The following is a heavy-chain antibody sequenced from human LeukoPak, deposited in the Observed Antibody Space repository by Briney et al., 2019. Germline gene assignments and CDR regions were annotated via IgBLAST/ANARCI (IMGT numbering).Heavy chain of an antibody. J-gene: IGHJ4*02. Sequence: ASVKVSCKASGYTFTGYYMHWARQAPGQGLEWMGWINPNSGGTNYAQKFQGRVTMTRDTSISTAYMELSRLRSDDTAVYYCARDIKGYSYVDYWGQGTLVTVSS. CDR2: INPNSGGT. CDR1: GYTFTGYY. D-gene: IGHD5-18*01. CDR3: ARDIKGYSYVDY. V-gene: IGHV1-2*02.